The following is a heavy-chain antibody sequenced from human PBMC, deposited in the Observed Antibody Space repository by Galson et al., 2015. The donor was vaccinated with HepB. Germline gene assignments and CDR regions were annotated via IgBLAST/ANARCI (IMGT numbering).Heavy chain of an antibody. V-gene: IGHV1-69*13. Sequence: SVKVSCKASGGTFSSHTFSWMRQAPGQGLEWMGGITPIFGSGNYAQKFQGRVTITADESKCTTYMDLSSLRSEDTAVYYCVRQYHTSGYYPYWGQGTLVTVSP. D-gene: IGHD3-22*01. CDR2: ITPIFGSG. J-gene: IGHJ4*02. CDR3: VRQYHTSGYYPY. CDR1: GGTFSSHT.